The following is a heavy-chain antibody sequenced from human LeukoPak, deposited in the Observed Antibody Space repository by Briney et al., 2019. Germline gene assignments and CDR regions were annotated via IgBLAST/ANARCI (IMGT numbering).Heavy chain of an antibody. CDR3: ARMNDYYFDY. Sequence: GRSLRLSCAASGFTFSSYAMHWVRQAPGKGLEWVAVISYDGSNKYYADSVKGRFTISRDNSKNTLYLQMNSLRAEDTAVYYCARMNDYYFDYWGQGTLVTVS. CDR1: GFTFSSYA. D-gene: IGHD2-21*02. J-gene: IGHJ4*02. V-gene: IGHV3-30-3*01. CDR2: ISYDGSNK.